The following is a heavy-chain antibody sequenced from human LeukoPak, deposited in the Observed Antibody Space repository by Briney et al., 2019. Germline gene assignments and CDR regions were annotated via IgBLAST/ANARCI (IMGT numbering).Heavy chain of an antibody. Sequence: PGGSLRLSCAASGFTFSRYAKSWVRQAPGKGLEWVSAISGSGGSTYYADSVKGRFTISRDNSKNTLYLQMNSLRAEDTAVYYCAKDNGDYFDYWGQGTLVTVSS. CDR3: AKDNGDYFDY. V-gene: IGHV3-23*01. D-gene: IGHD4-17*01. CDR2: ISGSGGST. CDR1: GFTFSRYA. J-gene: IGHJ4*02.